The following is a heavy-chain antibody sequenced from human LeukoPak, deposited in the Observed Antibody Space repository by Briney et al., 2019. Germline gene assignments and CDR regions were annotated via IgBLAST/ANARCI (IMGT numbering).Heavy chain of an antibody. CDR3: ARDQLLWFGEPNYFGY. J-gene: IGHJ4*02. Sequence: TVKVSCKASGYTFTSYDINWVRQATGQGLEWMGWMNPNSGNTGYAQKFQGRVTITRNTSISTAYMELRSLRSDDTAVYYCARDQLLWFGEPNYFGYWGQGTLVTVSS. CDR2: MNPNSGNT. D-gene: IGHD3-10*01. CDR1: GYTFTSYD. V-gene: IGHV1-8*03.